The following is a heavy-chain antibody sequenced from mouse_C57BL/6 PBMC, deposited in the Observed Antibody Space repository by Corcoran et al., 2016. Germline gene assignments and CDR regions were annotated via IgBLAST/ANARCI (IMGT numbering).Heavy chain of an antibody. J-gene: IGHJ3*01. CDR3: ARSGHYDYDGVAY. D-gene: IGHD2-4*01. CDR1: GYTFTDYN. V-gene: IGHV1-18*01. CDR2: INPNNGGT. Sequence: EVQLQQSGPELVKPGASVKIPCKASGYTFTDYNMDWVKQSHGKSLEWIGDINPNNGGTIYNQKFKGKATLTVDKSSSTAYMELRSLTSEDTAVYYCARSGHYDYDGVAYWGQGTLVTVSA.